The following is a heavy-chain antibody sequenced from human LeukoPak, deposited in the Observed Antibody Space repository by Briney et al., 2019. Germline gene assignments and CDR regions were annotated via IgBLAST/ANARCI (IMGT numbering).Heavy chain of an antibody. CDR2: IWYDGSNK. V-gene: IGHV3-33*01. CDR3: ARGLGYCSGGSCYPFDY. D-gene: IGHD2-15*01. Sequence: HPGGSLRLSCAASGFTFSSYGMHWVRQAPGKGLEWVAVIWYDGSNKYYADPVKGRFTISRDNSKNTLYLQMNSLRAEDTAVYYCARGLGYCSGGSCYPFDYWGQGTLVTVSS. CDR1: GFTFSSYG. J-gene: IGHJ4*02.